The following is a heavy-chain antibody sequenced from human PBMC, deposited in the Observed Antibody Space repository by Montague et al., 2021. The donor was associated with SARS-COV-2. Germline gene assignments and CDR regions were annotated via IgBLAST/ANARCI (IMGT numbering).Heavy chain of an antibody. J-gene: IGHJ4*02. CDR2: INPDGTII. V-gene: IGHV3-74*01. Sequence: SLSLSFSASGLRVSNFWMHWVRQAPGKGLEWISHINPDGTIINYADPVKGRFSISRDSAENTLYLQMNSLRVEDTAVYYCARGGSSGLPYWGQGTLVTVSS. D-gene: IGHD6-6*01. CDR1: GLRVSNFW. CDR3: ARGGSSGLPY.